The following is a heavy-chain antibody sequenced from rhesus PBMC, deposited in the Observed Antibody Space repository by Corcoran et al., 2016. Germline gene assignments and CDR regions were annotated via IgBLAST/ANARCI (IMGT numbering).Heavy chain of an antibody. Sequence: EVQLVESGGGLAKHGGSLRLSCAASGFTFSDYSMDWFRHPPGKGLECVSRSSNGCGSTCYADSVKGRFTISRENAKNTLYLQMNSLRAEDTAVYYCARAWVNYVDYWGQGVLVTVSS. CDR1: GFTFSDYS. D-gene: IGHD5-24*01. V-gene: IGHV3-178*01. CDR3: ARAWVNYVDY. J-gene: IGHJ4*01. CDR2: SSNGCGST.